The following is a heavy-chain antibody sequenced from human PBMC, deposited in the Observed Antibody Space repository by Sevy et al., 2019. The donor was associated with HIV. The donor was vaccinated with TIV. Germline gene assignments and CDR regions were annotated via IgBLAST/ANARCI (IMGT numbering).Heavy chain of an antibody. CDR1: GFTFSDYY. CDR2: ISSSGSTI. J-gene: IGHJ4*02. V-gene: IGHV3-11*01. Sequence: GGSLRLSCAASGFTFSDYYMSWIRQAPGKGLEWVSYISSSGSTIYYADSVKGRFTISRDNAKNSLYLQVNSLRAEDTAVYYCARDSSGYSSSWYIYWGQGTLVTVSS. CDR3: ARDSSGYSSSWYIY. D-gene: IGHD6-13*01.